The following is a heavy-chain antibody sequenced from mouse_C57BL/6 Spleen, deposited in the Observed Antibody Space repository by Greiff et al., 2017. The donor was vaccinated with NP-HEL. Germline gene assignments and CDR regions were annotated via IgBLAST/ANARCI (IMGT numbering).Heavy chain of an antibody. V-gene: IGHV1-72*01. J-gene: IGHJ4*01. Sequence: QVQLQQPGAELVKPGASVKLSCKASGYTFTSYWMHWVKQRPGRGLEWIGRIDPNSGGTTYNEKFKSKATLTVAKTSSTAYMPLSSLTSEDSAVYYCARRRSNWDYAMDYWGQGTSVTVSS. CDR2: IDPNSGGT. CDR1: GYTFTSYW. CDR3: ARRRSNWDYAMDY. D-gene: IGHD4-1*01.